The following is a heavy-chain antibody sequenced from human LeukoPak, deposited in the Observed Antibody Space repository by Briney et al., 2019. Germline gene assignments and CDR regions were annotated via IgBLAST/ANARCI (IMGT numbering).Heavy chain of an antibody. V-gene: IGHV3-30*02. D-gene: IGHD1-1*01. J-gene: IGHJ6*03. Sequence: AGGSLRLSCAASGFTFSSYGMHWVRQAPGKGLEWVAFIRYDGSNKYYADSVKGRFTISRDNSKNTLYLQMNSLRAEDTAVYYCAKVTSTYYYMDVWGKGTTVTVSS. CDR1: GFTFSSYG. CDR3: AKVTSTYYYMDV. CDR2: IRYDGSNK.